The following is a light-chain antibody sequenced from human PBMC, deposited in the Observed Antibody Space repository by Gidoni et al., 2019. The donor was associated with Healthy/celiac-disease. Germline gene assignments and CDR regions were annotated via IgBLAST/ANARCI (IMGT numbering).Light chain of an antibody. V-gene: IGKV3-11*01. J-gene: IGKJ4*01. Sequence: EIVLTQSPATLSLSPGERATLSCRASQSVSSYLAWYQQKPGQAPRLLIYDASNRATGIPAGFSGSGSGTDFTLTISSLEPEDFAVYYCQQRSNWPRVTFGGGTKVEIK. CDR3: QQRSNWPRVT. CDR1: QSVSSY. CDR2: DAS.